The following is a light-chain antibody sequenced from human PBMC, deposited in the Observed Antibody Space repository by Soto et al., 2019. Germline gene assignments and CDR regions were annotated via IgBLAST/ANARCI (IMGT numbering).Light chain of an antibody. CDR3: QQYNNWPPT. CDR2: DAS. J-gene: IGKJ5*01. V-gene: IGKV3-15*01. Sequence: EIVMTQSPAPLSVSLGERATLSCRASQSVRSSLAWYQQKPGQAPRLLIYDASTRAPGIPARFSGSGSGTELNLTISSLQSDDFAVYHCQQYNNWPPTLGHGTRLEIK. CDR1: QSVRSS.